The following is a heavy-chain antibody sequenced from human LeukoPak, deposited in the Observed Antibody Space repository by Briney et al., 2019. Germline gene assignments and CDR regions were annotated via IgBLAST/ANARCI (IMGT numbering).Heavy chain of an antibody. CDR3: ARLTGTYYYYYMDV. Sequence: SETLSLTCTVSGGSISSGGYYWSWIRQPPGKGLEWIGYIHHSGSTYYNPSLKSRVTISVDTSKNQFSLKLSSVTAADTAVYYCARLTGTYYYYYMDVWGKGTTVTVSS. J-gene: IGHJ6*03. V-gene: IGHV4-30-2*01. CDR2: IHHSGST. D-gene: IGHD1-7*01. CDR1: GGSISSGGYY.